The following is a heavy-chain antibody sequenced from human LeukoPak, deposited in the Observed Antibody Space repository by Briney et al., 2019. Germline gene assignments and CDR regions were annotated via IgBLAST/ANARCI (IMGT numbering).Heavy chain of an antibody. CDR1: GYSISSGYY. D-gene: IGHD2-2*01. J-gene: IGHJ3*02. Sequence: SETLSLTCTVSGYSISSGYYWSWIRQPAGKGLEWIGRIYTSGSTNYNPSLKSRVTISVDTSKNQFSLKLSSVTAADTAVYYCARDRGGSGYCSSTSCSSMYIWGQGTMVTVSS. CDR3: ARDRGGSGYCSSTSCSSMYI. V-gene: IGHV4-61*02. CDR2: IYTSGST.